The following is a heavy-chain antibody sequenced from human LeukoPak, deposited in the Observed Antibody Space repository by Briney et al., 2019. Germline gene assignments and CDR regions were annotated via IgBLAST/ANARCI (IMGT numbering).Heavy chain of an antibody. V-gene: IGHV1-18*01. D-gene: IGHD3-16*01. CDR1: GFTFTNYG. Sequence: GASVKVSCKASGFTFTNYGFTWVRQAPGQGLEWMGWISGYNGETNYVQKFLGRVTMTIDSSTSTAYMELRSLRSDDTAVYYCAREEGGNYYYMDVWGKGTTVTVSS. J-gene: IGHJ6*03. CDR2: ISGYNGET. CDR3: AREEGGNYYYMDV.